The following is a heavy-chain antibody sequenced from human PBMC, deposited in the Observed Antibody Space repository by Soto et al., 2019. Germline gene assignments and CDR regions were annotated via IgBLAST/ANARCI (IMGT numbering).Heavy chain of an antibody. CDR3: ARESRSWYGSIWDY. CDR1: GGSISSYY. D-gene: IGHD6-13*01. V-gene: IGHV4-59*12. Sequence: QVQLQESGPGLVKPSETLSLTCTVSGGSISSYYWSWIRQPPGKGLEWIGYIYFSGGTNYNPSLKSPVTISVDTAKNQFSLKLSSVTAADTAVYYCARESRSWYGSIWDYWGQGTLVTVSS. CDR2: IYFSGGT. J-gene: IGHJ4*02.